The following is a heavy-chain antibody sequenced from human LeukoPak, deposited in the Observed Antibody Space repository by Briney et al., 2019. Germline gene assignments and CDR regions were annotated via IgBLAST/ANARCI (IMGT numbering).Heavy chain of an antibody. D-gene: IGHD3-10*01. CDR1: GGSISSSSYY. Sequence: SETLSLTCTVSGGSISSSSYYWGWIRQPPGKGLEWIGSIYYSGSTYYNPSLKSRVTISVDTSKNQFSLKLSSVAAADTAVYYCARDAMVRGVINSYYYGMDVWGQGTTVTVSS. CDR2: IYYSGST. CDR3: ARDAMVRGVINSYYYGMDV. V-gene: IGHV4-39*07. J-gene: IGHJ6*02.